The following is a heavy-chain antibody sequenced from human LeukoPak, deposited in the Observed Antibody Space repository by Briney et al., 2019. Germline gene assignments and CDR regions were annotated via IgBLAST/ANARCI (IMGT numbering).Heavy chain of an antibody. J-gene: IGHJ4*02. CDR2: ISGSGGST. D-gene: IGHD5-18*01. CDR1: GFTFSSYA. CDR3: AKDFLPGTAMVPYYFDY. Sequence: GGSLRLSCAASGFTFSSYAMSWVRQAPGKGLEWVSAISGSGGSTYYADSVKGRFTISRDNSKNTLYLQMNSLRAEDTAVYYCAKDFLPGTAMVPYYFDYWGQGTLVTVSS. V-gene: IGHV3-23*01.